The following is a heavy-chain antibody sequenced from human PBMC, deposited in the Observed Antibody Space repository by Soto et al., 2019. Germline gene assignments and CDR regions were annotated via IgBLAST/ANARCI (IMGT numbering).Heavy chain of an antibody. CDR1: GFVFKNAR. D-gene: IGHD3-10*01. CDR3: YHYGSGSYSTDY. CDR2: IRSSAERGTT. V-gene: IGHV3-15*07. J-gene: IGHJ4*02. Sequence: EVQMVESGGGLVKPGGSLRLSCAASGFVFKNARMSWARQAPGRGLEWVGHIRSSAERGTTDYAAPVKCRFTISRNDSQNPLYLQMNSLKTEDSAVYFCYHYGSGSYSTDYWGQGTLVTVSS.